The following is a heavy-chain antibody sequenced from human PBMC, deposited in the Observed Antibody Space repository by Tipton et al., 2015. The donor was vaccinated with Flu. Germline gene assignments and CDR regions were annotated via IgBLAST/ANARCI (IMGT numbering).Heavy chain of an antibody. Sequence: QVQLVQSGAELKTPGSSVRVSCKASGGALSNFGVSWVRLAPGHGLEWMAGIIPIVGVTNYAQRFQGRATVTADGSADTVHLELSNLRSDDTAFYYCAGGNRTRWYQPLDYWGPITLVTVSS. CDR1: GGALSNFG. D-gene: IGHD6-19*01. CDR3: AGGNRTRWYQPLDY. J-gene: IGHJ4*02. CDR2: IIPIVGVT. V-gene: IGHV1-69*01.